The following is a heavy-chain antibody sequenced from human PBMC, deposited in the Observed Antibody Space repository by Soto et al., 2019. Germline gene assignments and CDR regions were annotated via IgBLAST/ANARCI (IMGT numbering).Heavy chain of an antibody. D-gene: IGHD3-16*02. CDR2: ISAYNGNT. CDR3: ARDPVPLRLGELSSPGY. J-gene: IGHJ4*02. V-gene: IGHV1-18*01. CDR1: GYTFTSYG. Sequence: XSVKVSYNASGYTFTSYGISLVRHSPGQGLEWMGWISAYNGNTNYAQKLQGRVTMTTDTSTSTAYMELRSLRSDETAVYYCARDPVPLRLGELSSPGYWGQGTLVTVSS.